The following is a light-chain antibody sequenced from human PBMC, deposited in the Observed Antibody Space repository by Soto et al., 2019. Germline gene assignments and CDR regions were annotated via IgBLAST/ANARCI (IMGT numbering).Light chain of an antibody. CDR1: QGVSSR. V-gene: IGKV1-12*01. CDR3: QQAHSFPPT. J-gene: IGKJ4*01. CDR2: AAS. Sequence: DIQMTQSPSSVSASVGDRVNITCRASQGVSSRLAWYQHKPGKAPQFLIYAASRFHSGVPSRFSGSASGTDFTLTISSLQPEDFATYFCQQAHSFPPTFGGGTKVEIK.